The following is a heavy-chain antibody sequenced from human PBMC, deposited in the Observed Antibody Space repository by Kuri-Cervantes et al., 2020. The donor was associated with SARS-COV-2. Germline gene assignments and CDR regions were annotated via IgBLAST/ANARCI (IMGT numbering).Heavy chain of an antibody. CDR1: GFSLSGYA. D-gene: IGHD1-7*01. V-gene: IGHV3-30*04. CDR3: ARGRLTGTTLS. Sequence: GESLKISCTGPGFSLSGYALHWVRQAPGKGLEWVAVISFDGSNKKYADFVEGRFTISRDNSKNTLYLQMNSPRAEDTAVYYCARGRLTGTTLSWGQGTLVTVSS. CDR2: ISFDGSNK. J-gene: IGHJ5*02.